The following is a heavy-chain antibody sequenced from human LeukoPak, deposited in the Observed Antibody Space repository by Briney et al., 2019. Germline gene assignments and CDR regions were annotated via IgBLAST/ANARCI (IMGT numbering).Heavy chain of an antibody. J-gene: IGHJ4*02. D-gene: IGHD3-10*01. V-gene: IGHV1-8*03. CDR2: MNPNSGNA. CDR3: ARGPYYYGSGSYYLPDY. Sequence: ASVKVSCKASGYTFTSYDINWVRQATGQGLEWMGWMNPNSGNAGYAQKFQGRVTITRNTSISTAYMELSSLRSEDTAVYYCARGPYYYGSGSYYLPDYWGQGTLVTVSS. CDR1: GYTFTSYD.